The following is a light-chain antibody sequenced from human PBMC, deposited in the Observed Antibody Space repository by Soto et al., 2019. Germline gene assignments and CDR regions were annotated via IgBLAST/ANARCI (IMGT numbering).Light chain of an antibody. Sequence: EIVLTQSPVTLSLSPGERATLSCRASQTVSNFLAWYQQKPGQAPRLLISDASNRATGIPGRFSGIGSGPDFSLTISSLEPEDFAVYYCQQRSNWPWTFGQGTKVEIK. V-gene: IGKV3-11*01. CDR2: DAS. CDR1: QTVSNF. CDR3: QQRSNWPWT. J-gene: IGKJ1*01.